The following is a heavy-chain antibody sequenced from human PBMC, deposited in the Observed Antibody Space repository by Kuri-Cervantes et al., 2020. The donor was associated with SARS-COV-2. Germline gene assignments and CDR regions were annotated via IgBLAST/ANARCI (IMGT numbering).Heavy chain of an antibody. CDR1: GYTFTSYG. J-gene: IGHJ6*03. CDR2: IGTYNGNT. V-gene: IGHV1-18*01. CDR3: AREGDTAMVRYYYYMDV. D-gene: IGHD5-18*01. Sequence: ASVKVSCKASGYTFTSYGINWVRQAPGQGLEWMTWIGTYNGNTNYAQKLQDRVTMATDTSTSTAYMELRSLRSDDTAVYYCAREGDTAMVRYYYYMDVWGKGTTVTVSS.